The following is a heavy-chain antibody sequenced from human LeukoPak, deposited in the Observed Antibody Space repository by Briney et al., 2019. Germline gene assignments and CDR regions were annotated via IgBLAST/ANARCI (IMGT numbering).Heavy chain of an antibody. CDR1: GGSISSGDYY. J-gene: IGHJ3*01. CDR3: AGSSTSFDAFDV. Sequence: SETLSLTCTVSGGSISSGDYYWSRIRQPPGKGLEWIGYIYYSGSTYYNPSLKSRVTISVDTSKNQFSLKLSSVTAADTAVYYCAGSSTSFDAFDVWGQGTMVTVSS. CDR2: IYYSGST. D-gene: IGHD2-2*01. V-gene: IGHV4-30-4*01.